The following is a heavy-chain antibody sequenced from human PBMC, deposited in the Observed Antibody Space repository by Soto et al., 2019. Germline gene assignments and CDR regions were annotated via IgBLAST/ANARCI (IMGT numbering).Heavy chain of an antibody. CDR1: GGSISSYY. CDR3: ARLPPTFYSSGWRYYYYYMDV. CDR2: IYYSGST. D-gene: IGHD6-19*01. J-gene: IGHJ6*03. V-gene: IGHV4-59*01. Sequence: SETLSLTCTVSGGSISSYYWSWIRQPPGKGLEWIGYIYYSGSTNYNPSLKSRVTISVDTSKNQFSLKLGSVTAADTAVYYCARLPPTFYSSGWRYYYYYMDVWGKGTTVTVSS.